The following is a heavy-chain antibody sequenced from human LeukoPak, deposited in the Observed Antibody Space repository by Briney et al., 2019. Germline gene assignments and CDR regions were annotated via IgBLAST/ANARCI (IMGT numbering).Heavy chain of an antibody. J-gene: IGHJ4*02. D-gene: IGHD3-22*01. CDR3: ARHALNYYDSSGLDY. CDR2: IYYSGST. Sequence: GSLRLSCAASGFTFSSYGMHWVRQAPGKGLEWIGSIYYSGSTYYNPSLKSRVTISVDTSKNQFSLKLSSVTAADTAVYYCARHALNYYDSSGLDYWGQGTLVTVSS. CDR1: GFTFSSYG. V-gene: IGHV4-39*01.